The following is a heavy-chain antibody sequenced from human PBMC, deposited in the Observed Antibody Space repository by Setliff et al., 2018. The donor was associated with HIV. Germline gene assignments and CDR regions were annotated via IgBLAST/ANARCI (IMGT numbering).Heavy chain of an antibody. CDR2: IYGGGTT. CDR1: GFTVSSNY. Sequence: LRLSCAASGFTVSSNYMSWVRQAPGKGLEWVSVIYGGGTTHYADSVKGRFTISRDNSKNTVYLQMNSLRVEDTAIYYCARDPALGCSGATCYPGAFDIWGQGTMVTVSS. J-gene: IGHJ3*02. V-gene: IGHV3-66*02. D-gene: IGHD2-15*01. CDR3: ARDPALGCSGATCYPGAFDI.